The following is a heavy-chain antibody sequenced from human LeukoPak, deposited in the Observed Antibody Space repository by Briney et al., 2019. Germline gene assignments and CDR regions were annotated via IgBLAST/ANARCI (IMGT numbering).Heavy chain of an antibody. J-gene: IGHJ3*02. V-gene: IGHV4-38-2*01. D-gene: IGHD5-18*01. CDR3: ARVETRGAFDI. CDR1: GHSISSGYY. Sequence: SETLSLTCAVSGHSISSGYYWGWIRPPPGKGLEWIASMYHSGGTYYNPSLKSRVTISVGTSKNHFSLKLSSVTAADTAVYYCARVETRGAFDIWGQGTMVTVSS. CDR2: MYHSGGT.